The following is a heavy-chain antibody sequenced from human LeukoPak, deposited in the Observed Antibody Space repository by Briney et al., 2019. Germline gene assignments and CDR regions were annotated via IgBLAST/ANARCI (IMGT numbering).Heavy chain of an antibody. V-gene: IGHV3-30*02. CDR2: IRYDGSNK. CDR3: AKVDSSSWFWFDP. J-gene: IGHJ5*02. D-gene: IGHD6-13*01. Sequence: PGGSLRLSCAASGFTFSSYGMHWVRQAPGKGLEWVAFIRYDGSNKYYADSVKGRFTISRDNSKNTLYLQMNSLGAEDTAVYYCAKVDSSSWFWFDPWGQGTLVTVSS. CDR1: GFTFSSYG.